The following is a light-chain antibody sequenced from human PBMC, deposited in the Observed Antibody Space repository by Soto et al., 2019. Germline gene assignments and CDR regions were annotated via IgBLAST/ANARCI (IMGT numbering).Light chain of an antibody. J-gene: IGKJ5*01. CDR3: QQRSNWPIT. CDR1: QSVSSSD. Sequence: EVVLTQSPGTLSLSPGERATLSCRASQSVSSSDLAWYQQKPGQAPRLLMYDASSRATGIPDRFSGSGSGTDFTLTISSLQPEDFALYYCQQRSNWPITFGQGTRLEIK. V-gene: IGKV3D-20*02. CDR2: DAS.